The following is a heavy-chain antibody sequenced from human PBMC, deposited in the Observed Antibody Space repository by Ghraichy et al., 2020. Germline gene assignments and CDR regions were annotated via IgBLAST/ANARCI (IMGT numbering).Heavy chain of an antibody. V-gene: IGHV3-30*18. CDR3: AKNGGYSYGY. CDR2: ISYDGSNK. D-gene: IGHD5-18*01. Sequence: SCAASGFTFSSYGMHWVRQAPGKGLEWVAVISYDGSNKYYADSVKGRFTISRDNSKNTLYLQMNSLRAEDTAVYYCAKNGGYSYGYGGQGTLVTVSS. CDR1: GFTFSSYG. J-gene: IGHJ4*02.